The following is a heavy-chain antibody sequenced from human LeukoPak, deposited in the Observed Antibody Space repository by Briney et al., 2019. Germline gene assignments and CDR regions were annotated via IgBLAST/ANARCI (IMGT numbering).Heavy chain of an antibody. CDR3: VRDGKWIHNDYGLDV. V-gene: IGHV3-7*01. Sequence: GGSLRLSCAASGFTFSSYWMSWVRQAPGKGLEWVANIKQDGSETYYLDSVKGRFTISRDNATESLYLQMNSLSAEDTAVFYCVRDGKWIHNDYGLDVWGPGTTVTVSS. CDR2: IKQDGSET. D-gene: IGHD5-18*01. J-gene: IGHJ6*02. CDR1: GFTFSSYW.